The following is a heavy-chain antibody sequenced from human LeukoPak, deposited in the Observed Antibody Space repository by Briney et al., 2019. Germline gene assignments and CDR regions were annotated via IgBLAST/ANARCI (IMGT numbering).Heavy chain of an antibody. V-gene: IGHV3-30-3*01. CDR2: ISYDGDNK. CDR1: GFTFSSFA. J-gene: IGHJ4*02. D-gene: IGHD3-16*02. Sequence: PGRSLRLSCAASGFTFSSFAMHWVRQAPGKGLEWVAVISYDGDNKYYADSVKGRFTISRFTISRDNSKNTMYLQMTSLRVEDTAVYYCARGAWRLGELSSHFDYWGQGTLVNVSS. CDR3: ARGAWRLGELSSHFDY.